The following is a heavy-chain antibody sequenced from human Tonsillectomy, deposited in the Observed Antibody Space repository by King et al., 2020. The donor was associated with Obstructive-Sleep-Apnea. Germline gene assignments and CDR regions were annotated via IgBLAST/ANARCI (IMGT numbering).Heavy chain of an antibody. D-gene: IGHD4-17*01. CDR2: ISGSGGST. V-gene: IGHV3-23*04. Sequence: VQLVESGGGLVQPGGSLRLSCAASGFTFSSYAMSWVRQAPGKGLEWVSAISGSGGSTYYADSVKGRFTISRDNSKNTLYLQMNSLRAEDTAVYYCAKEKLDWGHDYGDYGGGPSDYWGQGTLVTVSS. CDR3: AKEKLDWGHDYGDYGGGPSDY. J-gene: IGHJ4*02. CDR1: GFTFSSYA.